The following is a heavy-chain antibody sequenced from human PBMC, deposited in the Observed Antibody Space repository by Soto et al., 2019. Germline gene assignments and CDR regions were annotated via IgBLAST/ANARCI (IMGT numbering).Heavy chain of an antibody. V-gene: IGHV1-69*13. CDR2: IIPIFGTA. J-gene: IGHJ4*02. CDR3: ARVLLIYTPRPRSDYYFDY. Sequence: ASVKVSCKASGGTFSSYAISWVRQAPGQGLEWMGGIIPIFGTANYAQKFQGRVTITADESTSTAYMELSSLRSEDTAVYYCARVLLIYTPRPRSDYYFDYWGQGTLVTVSS. D-gene: IGHD3-16*01. CDR1: GGTFSSYA.